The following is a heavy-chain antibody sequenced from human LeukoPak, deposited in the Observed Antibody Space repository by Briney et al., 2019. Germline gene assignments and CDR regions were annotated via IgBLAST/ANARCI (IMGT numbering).Heavy chain of an antibody. D-gene: IGHD2-21*02. CDR2: IYYSGST. V-gene: IGHV4-59*08. Sequence: SETLSLTCTVSGGSISSYYWSWIRQPPGKGLEWIGYIYYSGSTNYNPSLKSRVTISVDTSKNQFSLKLSSVTAADTAEYYCARLSAVVTTYNWFDPWAQGTLVTVSS. J-gene: IGHJ5*02. CDR3: ARLSAVVTTYNWFDP. CDR1: GGSISSYY.